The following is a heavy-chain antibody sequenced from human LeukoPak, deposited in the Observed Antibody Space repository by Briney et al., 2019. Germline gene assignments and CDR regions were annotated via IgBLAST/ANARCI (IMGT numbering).Heavy chain of an antibody. CDR1: GYTFSGNF. V-gene: IGHV1-2*02. D-gene: IGHD3-9*01. CDR3: ARDRIRYFDWLFEAFDI. J-gene: IGHJ3*02. CDR2: INPNNGDT. Sequence: ASVKVSCKASGYTFSGNFIHWVRQAPGQGLEWMGWINPNNGDTNYAQKFQGRVTMTRDTSISTAYMELSRLRSDDTAVYYCARDRIRYFDWLFEAFDIWGQGTMVTVSS.